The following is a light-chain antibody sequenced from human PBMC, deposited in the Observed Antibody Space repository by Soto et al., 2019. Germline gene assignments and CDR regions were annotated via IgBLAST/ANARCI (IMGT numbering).Light chain of an antibody. J-gene: IGKJ3*01. CDR1: ETTALY. V-gene: IGKV1-39*01. CDR2: AAS. CDR3: QQSYNTPFT. Sequence: DIEMTQSPPSLSASVGDRVTITCRASETTALYLNWYQQKPGKAPKLLIRAASRLETGVPARFSGSGSGTAFTLTITALQPEDVANYYCQQSYNTPFTFGPGTTVDV.